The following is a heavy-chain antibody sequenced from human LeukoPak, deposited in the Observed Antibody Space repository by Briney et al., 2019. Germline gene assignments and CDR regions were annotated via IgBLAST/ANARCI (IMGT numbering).Heavy chain of an antibody. CDR1: GYTFTSYG. Sequence: ASVKVSCKASGYTFTSYGISWVRQAPGQGLEWMGRISAYNGNTNYAQKPQGRVTMTTDTSTSTAYMELRSLRSDDTAVYYCAREDDYYDSSGLDYWGQGTLVTVSS. CDR3: AREDDYYDSSGLDY. D-gene: IGHD3-22*01. V-gene: IGHV1-18*01. CDR2: ISAYNGNT. J-gene: IGHJ4*02.